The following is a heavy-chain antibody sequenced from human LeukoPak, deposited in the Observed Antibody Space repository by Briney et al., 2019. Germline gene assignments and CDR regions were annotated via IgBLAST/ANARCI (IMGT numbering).Heavy chain of an antibody. V-gene: IGHV4-31*03. CDR1: GGSISSGGYY. J-gene: IGHJ3*02. CDR3: ARVGDDAFDI. D-gene: IGHD3-16*01. Sequence: SQTLSLTCTVSGGSISSGGYYWSWIRQHPGKGLEWIGYIYYSGSTYYNPSLKSRVTISVDTSKNQFSLKLSSVIAADTAVYYCARVGDDAFDIWGQGTMVTVSS. CDR2: IYYSGST.